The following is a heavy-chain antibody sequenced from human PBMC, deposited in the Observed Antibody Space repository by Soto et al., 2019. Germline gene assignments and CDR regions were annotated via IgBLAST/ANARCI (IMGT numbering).Heavy chain of an antibody. D-gene: IGHD3-3*01. V-gene: IGHV4-61*01. J-gene: IGHJ4*03. CDR1: GDSFKSGSYS. CDR3: ARDFGFFDY. Sequence: SETLTLTCTVPGDSFKSGSYSWRRVRERLGKGLEWIGYDYHTGRSGYSPTLKSRVSITMDTSKNQFSVNLDSVAVYYTAVYFCARDFGFFDYWGQGTLVTVSS. CDR2: DYHTGRS.